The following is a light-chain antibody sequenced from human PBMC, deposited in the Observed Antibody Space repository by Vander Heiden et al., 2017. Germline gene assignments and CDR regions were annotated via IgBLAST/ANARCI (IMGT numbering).Light chain of an antibody. Sequence: EIVLTQSPATLSLSPGERATLSCRASQSVSSYLAWYQQKPGQAPRLLFYDASNRATGVPARFSGSGSERDFTLTISSLEPEDFAIYYCQQRSNWPAAFGGGTMVEIK. V-gene: IGKV3-11*02. J-gene: IGKJ4*01. CDR2: DAS. CDR1: QSVSSY. CDR3: QQRSNWPAA.